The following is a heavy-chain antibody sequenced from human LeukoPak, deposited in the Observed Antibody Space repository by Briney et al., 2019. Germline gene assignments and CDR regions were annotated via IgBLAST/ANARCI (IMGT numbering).Heavy chain of an antibody. CDR1: GYTFTSYA. V-gene: IGHV1-3*01. CDR3: ARVYPYSSGPYDY. J-gene: IGHJ4*02. CDR2: INAGNGNT. Sequence: ASVTVSCTASGYTFTSYAMHWVRQAPGQRLEWMGWINAGNGNTKYSQKFQGRVTITRDTSASTAYMELSSLRSEDTAVYYCARVYPYSSGPYDYWGQGTLVTVSS. D-gene: IGHD6-19*01.